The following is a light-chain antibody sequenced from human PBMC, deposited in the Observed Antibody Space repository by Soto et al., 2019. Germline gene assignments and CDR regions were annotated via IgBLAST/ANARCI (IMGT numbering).Light chain of an antibody. V-gene: IGKV3-20*01. J-gene: IGKJ4*01. CDR2: GAS. Sequence: EIVLTQSPGTLSLSPGERATLSCRASQSIRNNFLAWYQHNPGQAPRLLIYGASTRASGIPDRFSGSGSGTDFSLTISSLEPEDFAIYYCQQRVSWPPLTFGGGTKVDI. CDR3: QQRVSWPPLT. CDR1: QSIRNNF.